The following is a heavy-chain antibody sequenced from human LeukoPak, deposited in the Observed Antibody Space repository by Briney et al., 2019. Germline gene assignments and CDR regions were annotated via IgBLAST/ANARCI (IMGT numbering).Heavy chain of an antibody. J-gene: IGHJ4*02. V-gene: IGHV3-21*01. D-gene: IGHD2-21*02. CDR1: GFTFSSYS. CDR2: ISSSSSYI. CDR3: ARRLVTAIHTSLFDY. Sequence: PGGSLRLSCAASGFTFSSYSMNWVRQAPGKGLEWVSSISSSSSYIYYADSVKGRFTISRDNAKNSLYLQMNSLRAEDTAVYYCARRLVTAIHTSLFDYWGQGTLVTVSS.